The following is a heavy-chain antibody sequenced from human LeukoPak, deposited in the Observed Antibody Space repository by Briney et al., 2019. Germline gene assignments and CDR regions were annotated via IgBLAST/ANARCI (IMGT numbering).Heavy chain of an antibody. J-gene: IGHJ3*02. V-gene: IGHV3-64*01. CDR1: GFTFSSYA. CDR3: ARGRWLQLRNALDI. CDR2: ISSNGGST. D-gene: IGHD5-24*01. Sequence: PGGSLRLSCAASGFTFSSYAMSWVRQAPGKGLEWVSAISSNGGSTYYANSVKGRFTISRDNSKNTLYLQMGSLRAEDMAVYYCARGRWLQLRNALDIWGQGTMVTVSS.